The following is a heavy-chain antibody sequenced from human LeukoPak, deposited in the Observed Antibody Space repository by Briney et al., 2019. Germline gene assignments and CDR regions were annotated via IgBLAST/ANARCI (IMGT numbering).Heavy chain of an antibody. Sequence: GRSLRLSCAASGFTFSSYAMHWVRQAPGKGLEWVAVISYDGSNKYYADSVKGRFTISRDNSKNTLYLQMNSLRAEDTAVYYCASGSGYNWDYFDYWGQGTLVTVSS. CDR3: ASGSGYNWDYFDY. D-gene: IGHD5-24*01. V-gene: IGHV3-30-3*01. J-gene: IGHJ4*02. CDR2: ISYDGSNK. CDR1: GFTFSSYA.